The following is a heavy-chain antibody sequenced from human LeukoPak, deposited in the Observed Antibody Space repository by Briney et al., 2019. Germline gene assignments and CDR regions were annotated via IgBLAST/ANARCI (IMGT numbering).Heavy chain of an antibody. CDR2: IRYDGSNK. CDR3: AKDPQDIVVVVAATPSALDY. J-gene: IGHJ4*02. Sequence: GGSLRLSCATSGFTFSIYGMHWVRQAPGKGLEWVAFIRYDGSNKYYADSVKGRFTISRDNSKNTLYLQMNSLRAEDTAVYYCAKDPQDIVVVVAATPSALDYWGQGTLVTVSS. V-gene: IGHV3-30*02. CDR1: GFTFSIYG. D-gene: IGHD2-15*01.